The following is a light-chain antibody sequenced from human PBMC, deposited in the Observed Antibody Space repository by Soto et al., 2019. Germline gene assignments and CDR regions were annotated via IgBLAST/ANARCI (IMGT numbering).Light chain of an antibody. Sequence: QSALTQPASVSGSPGQSITISCTGTSNDVGGYNFVSWYQQHPGKAPKLMIYEVSNRPSGVSHRFSGSKSGNTSSLTISGLQAEDGADYYCSSYTSSSTRVFGTGTKLTVL. V-gene: IGLV2-14*01. CDR3: SSYTSSSTRV. J-gene: IGLJ1*01. CDR2: EVS. CDR1: SNDVGGYNF.